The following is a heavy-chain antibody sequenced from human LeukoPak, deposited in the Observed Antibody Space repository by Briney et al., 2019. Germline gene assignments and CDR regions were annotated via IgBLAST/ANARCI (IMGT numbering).Heavy chain of an antibody. CDR3: ARGRLSSSSWYLRTTTNWFDP. CDR2: INWNGGST. J-gene: IGHJ5*02. V-gene: IGHV3-20*04. D-gene: IGHD6-13*01. CDR1: GFTFDDYG. Sequence: PGGSLRLSCAASGFTFDDYGMSWVRQAPGKGLEWVSGINWNGGSTGYADSVKGRFTISRDNAKNSLYLQMNSLRAEDTAVYYCARGRLSSSSWYLRTTTNWFDPWGQGTLVTVSS.